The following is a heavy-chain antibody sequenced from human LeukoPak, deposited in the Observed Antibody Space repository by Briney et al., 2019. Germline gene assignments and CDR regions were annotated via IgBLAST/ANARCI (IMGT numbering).Heavy chain of an antibody. V-gene: IGHV3-15*01. J-gene: IGHJ4*02. Sequence: PGGSLRLSCAASGFTFSNAWMSWVRQAPGKGLEWVGRIKSKTDGGTTDYAAPVKGRFTISRDDSKNTLYLQMNSLKTEDTAVYYCTTGGEATREKTKQKFDYWGQGTLVTVSS. D-gene: IGHD3-10*01. CDR2: IKSKTDGGTT. CDR1: GFTFSNAW. CDR3: TTGGEATREKTKQKFDY.